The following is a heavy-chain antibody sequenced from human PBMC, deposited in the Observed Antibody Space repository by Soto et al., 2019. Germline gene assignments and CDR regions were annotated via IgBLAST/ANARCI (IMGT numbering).Heavy chain of an antibody. CDR1: GFTFSSYW. J-gene: IGHJ5*02. D-gene: IGHD2-2*01. Sequence: SGGSLRLSCEASGFTFSSYWIHWVRQAPEKGLVWVSRIKGDGSITSYADSVKGRFTISRDNAKNTLYLQMNSLRVEDTAVYYCAHLPPDCSSTSCYRAWGPGTLVTVSS. V-gene: IGHV3-74*01. CDR3: AHLPPDCSSTSCYRA. CDR2: IKGDGSIT.